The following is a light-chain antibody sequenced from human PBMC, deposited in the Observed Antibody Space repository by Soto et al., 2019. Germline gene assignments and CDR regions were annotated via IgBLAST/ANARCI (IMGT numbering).Light chain of an antibody. J-gene: IGKJ1*01. CDR3: QQYNTYAT. Sequence: DIPMTQSPSTLSASVGDRVTITCRASQSISSWLAWYQQKPGKAPKLLIYKASSLESGVPSRFSGSGSGTEFTLTISSLQPDDFATYYGQQYNTYATFGQGTKVEIK. CDR2: KAS. V-gene: IGKV1-5*03. CDR1: QSISSW.